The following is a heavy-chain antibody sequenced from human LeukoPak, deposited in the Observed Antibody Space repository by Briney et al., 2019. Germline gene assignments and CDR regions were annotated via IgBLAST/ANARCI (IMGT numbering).Heavy chain of an antibody. CDR1: GYTFTGYY. Sequence: ASVKVSCKASGYTFTGYYMHWVRQAPGQGLEWMGWMNPNSGGTNYAQKFQGRVTMTRDTSISTAYMELSRLRSDDTAVYYCARDGGTIFGVVIIRAFDIWGQGTMVTVSS. D-gene: IGHD3-3*01. J-gene: IGHJ3*02. CDR2: MNPNSGGT. CDR3: ARDGGTIFGVVIIRAFDI. V-gene: IGHV1-2*02.